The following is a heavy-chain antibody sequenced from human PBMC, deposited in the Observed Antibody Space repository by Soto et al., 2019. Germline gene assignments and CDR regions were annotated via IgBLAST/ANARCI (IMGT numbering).Heavy chain of an antibody. J-gene: IGHJ4*02. CDR3: AGDPTALRYFEADY. CDR2: INPNSGGT. V-gene: IGHV1-2*02. Sequence: QVQLMQSGAEVRKPGASVKVSCKASGYTFTDYYMHWVRQAPGQGLEWMGWINPNSGGTNYAQKFQGRVTMTRDTSIRTAYMELSRLRSDDTAVYYCAGDPTALRYFEADYWGQGTLVTVSS. CDR1: GYTFTDYY. D-gene: IGHD3-9*01.